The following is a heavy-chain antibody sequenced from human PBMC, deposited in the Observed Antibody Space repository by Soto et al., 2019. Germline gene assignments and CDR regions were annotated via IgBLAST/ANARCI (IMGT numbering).Heavy chain of an antibody. CDR2: FFIGKNT. V-gene: IGHV4-39*01. Sequence: SATLSLTCTVSGVSISTYYWGWMRKPPEKEVVWISSFFIGKNTYYNTSLKSRVNIHVDKSKNQLSLKLMSETAVDTAVYFCARRHGLDIDAYYWGQGILVTVSP. CDR3: ARRHGLDIDAYY. CDR1: GVSISTYY. D-gene: IGHD3-10*01. J-gene: IGHJ4*02.